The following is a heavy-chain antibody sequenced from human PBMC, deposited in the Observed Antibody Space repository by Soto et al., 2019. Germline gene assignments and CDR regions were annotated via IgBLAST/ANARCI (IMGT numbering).Heavy chain of an antibody. CDR3: ARHYYDFWSGYLEHFDY. D-gene: IGHD3-3*01. CDR1: GGSISSSSYY. CDR2: IYYSGST. Sequence: QLQLQESGPGLVKPSETLSLTCTVSGGSISSSSYYWGWIRQPPGKGLEWIGSIYYSGSTYYNPSLKSRVTLSVDTSKNQFSLKLSSVTAADTAVYYCARHYYDFWSGYLEHFDYWGQGTLVTVSS. J-gene: IGHJ4*02. V-gene: IGHV4-39*01.